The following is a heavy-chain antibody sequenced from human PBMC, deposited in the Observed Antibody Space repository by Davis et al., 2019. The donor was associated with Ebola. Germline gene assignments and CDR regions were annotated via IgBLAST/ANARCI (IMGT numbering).Heavy chain of an antibody. CDR3: AQQLGDYGGNALQY. CDR1: GFTFSVYY. J-gene: IGHJ4*02. D-gene: IGHD4-23*01. V-gene: IGHV3-11*06. CDR2: ISSSASSK. Sequence: GESLKISCAASGFTFSVYYMSWIRQAPGKGPEWVSSISSSASSKNYADSVKGRFTISRDDAKKSLYLQMDSLRAEDTAVYYCAQQLGDYGGNALQYWGQGTLVTVSS.